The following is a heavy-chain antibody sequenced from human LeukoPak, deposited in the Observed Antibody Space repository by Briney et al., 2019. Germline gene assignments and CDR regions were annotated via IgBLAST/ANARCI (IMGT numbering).Heavy chain of an antibody. J-gene: IGHJ6*02. V-gene: IGHV3-33*01. CDR2: IWHDGSNK. D-gene: IGHD5-18*01. CDR3: ARDPNQYSYGFLYGMDV. Sequence: EGSLRLSCAPSGLTFSNYGMHWVRQAPGKGREWVAVIWHDGSNKYYADSGKGRFSISRDNSRNTLYLQVNRLRAEDAAVYYCARDPNQYSYGFLYGMDVWGQGTTVTVSS. CDR1: GLTFSNYG.